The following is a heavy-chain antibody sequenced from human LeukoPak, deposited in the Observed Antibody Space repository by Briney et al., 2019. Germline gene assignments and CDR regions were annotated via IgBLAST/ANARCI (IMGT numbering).Heavy chain of an antibody. CDR3: ASTVVTPGFDY. D-gene: IGHD4-23*01. V-gene: IGHV4-39*01. Sequence: SETLSLTCTVSGGSISSSSYYWGWIRQPPGKGLEWIGSIYYSGSTYYNPSLKSRVTISVDTSKNQFSLKLSSVTAADTAVYYCASTVVTPGFDYWGQGTLVTVYS. J-gene: IGHJ4*02. CDR1: GGSISSSSYY. CDR2: IYYSGST.